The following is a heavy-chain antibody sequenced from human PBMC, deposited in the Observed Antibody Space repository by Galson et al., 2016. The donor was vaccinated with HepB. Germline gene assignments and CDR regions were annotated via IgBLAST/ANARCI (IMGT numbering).Heavy chain of an antibody. J-gene: IGHJ6*02. CDR3: VEQRKGAPYGMDV. CDR1: GDSVSNNSAA. CDR2: TYYRSKWYS. Sequence: CAISGDSVSNNSAAWNWIRQSPSRGLEWLGRTYYRSKWYSDYAVSVKSRIIVNPDTSKNQFSLQLNSVTPEDTAVYYCVEQRKGAPYGMDVWGQGTTVTVSS. V-gene: IGHV6-1*01. D-gene: IGHD1/OR15-1a*01.